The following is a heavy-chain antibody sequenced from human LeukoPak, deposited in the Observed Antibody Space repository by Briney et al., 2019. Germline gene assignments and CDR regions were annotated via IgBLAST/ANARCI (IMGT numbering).Heavy chain of an antibody. CDR3: AKDKFPYYGSGSYFDY. V-gene: IGHV3-7*03. Sequence: GGSLRLSCAASGFTLSRYWMSWVRQAPGKGLEWLAYIDQDGRDISYLDSVKGRFTISRDNAKNSLYLQMNSLRAEDTALYYCAKDKFPYYGSGSYFDYWGQGTLVTVSS. J-gene: IGHJ4*02. CDR1: GFTLSRYW. CDR2: IDQDGRDI. D-gene: IGHD3-10*01.